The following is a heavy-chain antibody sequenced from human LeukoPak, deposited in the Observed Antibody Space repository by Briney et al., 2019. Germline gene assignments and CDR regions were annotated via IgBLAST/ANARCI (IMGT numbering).Heavy chain of an antibody. J-gene: IGHJ4*02. D-gene: IGHD3-9*01. CDR3: AKFYDILTGYFDY. CDR1: GFPFSSYA. CDR2: ISGGNGNTYYA. V-gene: IGHV3-23*01. Sequence: GGSLRLSCAASGFPFSSYAMSWVRQSPGKGLEWGSAISGGNGNTYYAYYADSVRGRFTISRDSSKNTLYLQMSSLRAEDTAVYYCAKFYDILTGYFDYWGQGALVTVSS.